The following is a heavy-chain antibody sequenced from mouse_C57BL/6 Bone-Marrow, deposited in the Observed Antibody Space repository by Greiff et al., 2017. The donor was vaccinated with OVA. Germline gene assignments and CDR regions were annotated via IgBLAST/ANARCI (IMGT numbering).Heavy chain of an antibody. Sequence: VKLMESGPGLVAPSGFSLTSYGVHWVRQPPGKGLEWLVVIWSDGSTTYNSALKSRLSISKDNSKSQVFLKMNSLQTDDTAMYYCASPRGLLWFAYWGQGTLVTVSA. CDR3: ASPRGLLWFAY. D-gene: IGHD2-3*01. J-gene: IGHJ3*01. CDR1: GFSLTSYG. CDR2: IWSDGST. V-gene: IGHV2-6*03.